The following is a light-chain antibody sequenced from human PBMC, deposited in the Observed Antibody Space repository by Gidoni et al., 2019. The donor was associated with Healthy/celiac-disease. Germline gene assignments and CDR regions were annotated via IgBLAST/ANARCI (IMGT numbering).Light chain of an antibody. J-gene: IGLJ3*02. CDR3: QAWDSSTPRV. V-gene: IGLV3-1*01. Sequence: SYELTQPPPVSLAPGQTASITCPGDKLGDKYACWYQQKPGQSPVLVIYQDSKRPSGIPERFSGSNSGNTATLTISGTQAMDEADYYCQAWDSSTPRVFGGGTKLTVL. CDR1: KLGDKY. CDR2: QDS.